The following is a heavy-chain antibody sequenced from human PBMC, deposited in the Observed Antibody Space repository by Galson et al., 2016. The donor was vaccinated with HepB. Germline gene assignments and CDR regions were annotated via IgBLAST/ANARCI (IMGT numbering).Heavy chain of an antibody. V-gene: IGHV5-51*01. D-gene: IGHD5-18*01. J-gene: IGHJ4*02. CDR3: ARRRDTARSARYFDY. CDR1: GYSFTNHW. CDR2: IYPGDSDT. Sequence: QSGAEVKKPGESLKISCKGSGYSFTNHWIGWVRQMPGKGLEWMGIIYPGDSDTRYSPSFQGQVTISVDKSISTAYLQWSGLKASDTAMYFCARRRDTARSARYFDYWAQGTLVTVSS.